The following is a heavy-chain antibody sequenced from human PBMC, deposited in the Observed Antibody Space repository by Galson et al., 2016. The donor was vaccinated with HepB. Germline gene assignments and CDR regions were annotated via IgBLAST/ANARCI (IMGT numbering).Heavy chain of an antibody. Sequence: SETLSLTCTVSGDSGDSMSSSSFNLGWIRQSPGTGLEWIGNIGYRGTTSHNPSLESRVPISLDTSKKQFSLKLASVTAADTAVYYCVRRNDFDFWSGFRDAYGMDVWGQGTTVIVSS. J-gene: IGHJ6*02. CDR1: GDSGDSMSSSSFN. D-gene: IGHD3-3*01. CDR3: VRRNDFDFWSGFRDAYGMDV. V-gene: IGHV4-39*01. CDR2: IGYRGTT.